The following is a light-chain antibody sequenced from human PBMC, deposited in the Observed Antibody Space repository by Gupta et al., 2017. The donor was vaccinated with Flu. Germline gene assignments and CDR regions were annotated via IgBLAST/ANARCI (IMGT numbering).Light chain of an antibody. J-gene: IGKJ1*01. CDR1: RSVSSD. CDR2: GAS. V-gene: IGKV3-15*01. CDR3: QQYHNWPRT. Sequence: GESATRSGRASRSVSSDLAGYQQKPGQAPRLLIYGASTRATGISARFSCSGSGTEFTLTISSLQSEDFAVYYCQQYHNWPRTFGQGTKVEIK.